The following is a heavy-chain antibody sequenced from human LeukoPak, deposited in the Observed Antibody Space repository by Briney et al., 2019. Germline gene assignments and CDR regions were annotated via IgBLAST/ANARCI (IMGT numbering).Heavy chain of an antibody. V-gene: IGHV4-4*07. CDR2: IYTSGST. D-gene: IGHD3-10*01. J-gene: IGHJ4*02. CDR1: GGSISSYY. CDR3: ARGARSGSYFGNFDY. Sequence: SETLSLNCTVSGGSISSYYWSWIRQPAGKGLEWIGRIYTSGSTNYNPSLKSRVTMSVDTSKNQFSLKLSSVTAADTAVYYCARGARSGSYFGNFDYWGQGTLVTVSS.